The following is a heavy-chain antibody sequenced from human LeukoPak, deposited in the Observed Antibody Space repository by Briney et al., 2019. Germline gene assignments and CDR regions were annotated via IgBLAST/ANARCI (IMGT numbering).Heavy chain of an antibody. Sequence: GGSLRLSCATSGFSFNNDRMDWVRQAPGKGLEWVANINQDGSEKNCLGSVKGRFTISRDNAQNSLYLQMNGLRVEDTAVYYCTRRLDEWGQGTLVTVSS. V-gene: IGHV3-7*01. D-gene: IGHD3-16*01. CDR1: GFSFNNDR. J-gene: IGHJ4*02. CDR3: TRRLDE. CDR2: INQDGSEK.